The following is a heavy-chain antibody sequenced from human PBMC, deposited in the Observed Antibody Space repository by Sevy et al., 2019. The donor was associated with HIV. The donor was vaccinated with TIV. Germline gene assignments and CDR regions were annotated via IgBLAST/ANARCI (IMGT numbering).Heavy chain of an antibody. CDR2: IYSGGST. J-gene: IGHJ5*02. V-gene: IGHV3-53*01. Sequence: GGSLGLSCAASGFTVSTNYMSWVRQAPGKGLEWVSVIYSGGSTYYADSVKGRFTISRDNSKNTLYLQMNSLRAEDTAVYYCARDLTPGGPHWFDPWGQGTLVTVSS. CDR3: ARDLTPGGPHWFDP. D-gene: IGHD2-15*01. CDR1: GFTVSTNY.